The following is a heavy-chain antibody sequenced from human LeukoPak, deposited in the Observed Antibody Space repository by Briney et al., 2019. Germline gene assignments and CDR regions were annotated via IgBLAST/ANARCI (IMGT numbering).Heavy chain of an antibody. Sequence: PSETLSLTCTVSGGSISSYYWSWIRQPPGKGLEWIGYIYTSGSTNYNPSLKSRVTISVDTSKNQFSLKLSSVTAADTAVYYCARLYSSSWINYYYSYIAVWGKGATVTVSS. CDR3: ARLYSSSWINYYYSYIAV. CDR1: GGSISSYY. D-gene: IGHD6-13*01. V-gene: IGHV4-4*09. CDR2: IYTSGST. J-gene: IGHJ6*03.